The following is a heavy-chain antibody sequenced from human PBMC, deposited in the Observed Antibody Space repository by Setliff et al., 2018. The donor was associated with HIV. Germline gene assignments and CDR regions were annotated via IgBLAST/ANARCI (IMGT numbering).Heavy chain of an antibody. Sequence: ASVKVSCKASGYTFSNYVMNWVRQAPGQGLQWMGLINTNTGNPTYAQGFTGRFVFSLDTSVSTAYLQISSLKAEDTAVYYCARIRYGGIFLYYYYGMDVWGQGTTVTVSS. J-gene: IGHJ6*02. CDR2: INTNTGNP. CDR3: ARIRYGGIFLYYYYGMDV. D-gene: IGHD2-15*01. CDR1: GYTFSNYV. V-gene: IGHV7-4-1*02.